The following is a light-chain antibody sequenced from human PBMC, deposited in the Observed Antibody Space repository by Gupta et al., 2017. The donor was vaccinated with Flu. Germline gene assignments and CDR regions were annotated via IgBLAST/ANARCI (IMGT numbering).Light chain of an antibody. CDR2: SMD. CDR3: SSRDSTESHLA. CDR1: SLTSHY. V-gene: IGLV3-19*01. J-gene: IGLJ1*01. Sequence: SSELTQDPAVSVALRQTVRITCQGDSLTSHYASWYQQKPGQAPVLVIYSMDKRPSGIPDRFSGSRSGNTAFLTITGAQAEDEADYYCSSRDSTESHLAFGSGTKVTV.